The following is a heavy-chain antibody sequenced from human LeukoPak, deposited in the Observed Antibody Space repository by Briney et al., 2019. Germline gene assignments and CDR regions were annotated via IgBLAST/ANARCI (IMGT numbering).Heavy chain of an antibody. CDR3: ARDPHYGYSNYFDY. CDR2: ISSSSSYI. D-gene: IGHD5-18*01. Sequence: GGSLRLSCAASGFPFSSYSMNWVRQAPGKGLEWVSSISSSSSYIYYADSVKGRFTISRDNAKNSLYLQMNSLRAEDTAVYYGARDPHYGYSNYFDYWGQGTLVTVSS. CDR1: GFPFSSYS. V-gene: IGHV3-21*01. J-gene: IGHJ4*02.